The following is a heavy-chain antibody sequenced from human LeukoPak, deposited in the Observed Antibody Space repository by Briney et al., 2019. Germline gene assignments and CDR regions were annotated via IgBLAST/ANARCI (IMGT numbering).Heavy chain of an antibody. D-gene: IGHD2-15*01. CDR2: IKKDGSEK. V-gene: IGHV3-7*03. Sequence: HTGGSLRLSCAASGFTFSTYWMSWVRQAPGKGLEWVANIKKDGSEKYYMDSVKGRFTISRDNAENSLYLQMNSLRAEDTAVYYCARERVHCSGRSCLKAYWGQGTQVTVSS. CDR3: ARERVHCSGRSCLKAY. CDR1: GFTFSTYW. J-gene: IGHJ4*02.